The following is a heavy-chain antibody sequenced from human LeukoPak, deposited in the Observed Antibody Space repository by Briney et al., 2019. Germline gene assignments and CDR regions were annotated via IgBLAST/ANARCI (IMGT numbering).Heavy chain of an antibody. V-gene: IGHV3-21*01. CDR3: ARRYGDFSPDDY. CDR1: GFTFSSYS. CDR2: ISSSSTYI. D-gene: IGHD4-17*01. J-gene: IGHJ4*02. Sequence: GGSLRLSCAASGFTFSSYSMNWVRQAPGKGLEWVSSISSSSTYIYYADSVKGRFTISRDNAKNSLYLQMNILGAEDTAVYYCARRYGDFSPDDYWGQGTLVTVSS.